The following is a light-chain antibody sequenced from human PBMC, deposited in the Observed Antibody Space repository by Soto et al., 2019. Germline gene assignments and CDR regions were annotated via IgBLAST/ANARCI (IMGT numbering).Light chain of an antibody. Sequence: QSALTQPASVSGSPGQSITISCTGTSSDVGGYNYVSWYQQHPGKAPKLMIYDVSNRPSGVSNRFSGSKSGNTASLTISGHQAEDEADYYCSSYTSSSTVVFGGETKLTVL. V-gene: IGLV2-14*01. CDR3: SSYTSSSTVV. CDR1: SSDVGGYNY. J-gene: IGLJ3*02. CDR2: DVS.